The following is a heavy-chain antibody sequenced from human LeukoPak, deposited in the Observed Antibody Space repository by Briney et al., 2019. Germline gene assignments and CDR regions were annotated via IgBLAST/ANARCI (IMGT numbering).Heavy chain of an antibody. D-gene: IGHD2-15*01. CDR1: GLPFSSYS. V-gene: IGHV3-21*04. J-gene: IGHJ4*02. Sequence: KPGGSLRLSCAASGLPFSSYSMNWVRQAPGKGLEWVSSISSSSSYIYYADSVKGRFTISRDNSKNTLYLQMNSLRAEDTAVYYCAKGHCSGGSCHFDYWGQGTLVTVSS. CDR2: ISSSSSYI. CDR3: AKGHCSGGSCHFDY.